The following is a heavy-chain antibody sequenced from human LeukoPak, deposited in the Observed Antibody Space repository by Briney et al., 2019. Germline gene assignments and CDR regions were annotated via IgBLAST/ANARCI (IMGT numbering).Heavy chain of an antibody. V-gene: IGHV3-53*01. D-gene: IGHD2-2*01. Sequence: GGSLRLSCAASEFSVGSNYMTWVRQAPGKGLEWVSLIYSGGSTYYADSVKGRFTISRDNSKNTLYLQMNSLRAEDTAVYYCAKTSRSSTSCYWPDYWGQGSLVTVSS. CDR1: EFSVGSNY. CDR2: IYSGGST. J-gene: IGHJ4*02. CDR3: AKTSRSSTSCYWPDY.